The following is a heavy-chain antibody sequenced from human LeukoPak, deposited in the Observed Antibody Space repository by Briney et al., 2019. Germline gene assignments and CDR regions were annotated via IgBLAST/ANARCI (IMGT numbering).Heavy chain of an antibody. CDR3: ARVGLYCSGGSCYDC. J-gene: IGHJ4*02. CDR1: GFTFSSYW. V-gene: IGHV3-74*03. CDR2: ISSDGSST. D-gene: IGHD2-15*01. Sequence: GGSLRLSCAASGFTFSSYWMHWVRQAPGKGLVWVSRISSDGSSTTYADSVKGRFTISRDNAKNKLYLQMNSLRAEDTAVYYCARVGLYCSGGSCYDCWGQGTLVTVSS.